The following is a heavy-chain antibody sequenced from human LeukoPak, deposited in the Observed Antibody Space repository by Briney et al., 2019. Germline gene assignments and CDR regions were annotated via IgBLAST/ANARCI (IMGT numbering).Heavy chain of an antibody. CDR1: GFTFGDYA. V-gene: IGHV3-49*03. Sequence: GGSLRLSCTASGFTFGDYAMSWFRQAPGKGLEWVGFIRSRAYGGTTEYAASVKGRFTISRDDSKSIAYLQMNSLKNEDTALYYCTSNHDTSGYTPDYWGQGTLVTVSS. J-gene: IGHJ4*02. CDR2: IRSRAYGGTT. CDR3: TSNHDTSGYTPDY. D-gene: IGHD3-22*01.